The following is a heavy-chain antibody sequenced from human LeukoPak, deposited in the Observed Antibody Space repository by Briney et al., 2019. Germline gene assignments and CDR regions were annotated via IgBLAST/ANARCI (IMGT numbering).Heavy chain of an antibody. CDR2: INPNSGGT. J-gene: IGHJ1*01. D-gene: IGHD1-1*01. V-gene: IGHV1-2*02. Sequence: ASVKVSCKASGYTSTGYYMHWVRQAPGQGLEWMGWINPNSGGTSYAQKFQGRVTMTRDTSISTAYMELSRLRSDDTAVYYCARGRILKRHSAEYFQHWGQGTLVTVSS. CDR1: GYTSTGYY. CDR3: ARGRILKRHSAEYFQH.